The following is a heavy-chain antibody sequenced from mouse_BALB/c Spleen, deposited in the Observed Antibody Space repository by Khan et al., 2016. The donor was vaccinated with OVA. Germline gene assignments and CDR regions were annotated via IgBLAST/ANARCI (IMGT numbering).Heavy chain of an antibody. CDR1: GYSITSDYA. CDR2: ISSSGST. J-gene: IGHJ4*01. D-gene: IGHD2-3*01. Sequence: VQLKQSGPGLVKPSQSLSLTCTFTGYSITSDYAWNWIRQFPGNKLEWMGYISSSGSTNYNPALKSRISITRDTYKNQFFLQLNSVTTEDTATYYRARDGSRYNYAMDYWGQGTSVTVSS. V-gene: IGHV3-2*02. CDR3: ARDGSRYNYAMDY.